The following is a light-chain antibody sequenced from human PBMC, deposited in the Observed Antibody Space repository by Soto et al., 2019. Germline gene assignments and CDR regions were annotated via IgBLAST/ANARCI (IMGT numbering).Light chain of an antibody. J-gene: IGKJ1*01. CDR1: QSISSW. Sequence: DIQMTQSPSTLSASVGDRVTITCRASQSISSWLAWYQQKPGKAPRLLIYKAYNLERGVPSRFSGSGSGTEFTLTISSLQPDDSATYYCQQYNDNWTFGQGTKVEIK. V-gene: IGKV1-5*03. CDR2: KAY. CDR3: QQYNDNWT.